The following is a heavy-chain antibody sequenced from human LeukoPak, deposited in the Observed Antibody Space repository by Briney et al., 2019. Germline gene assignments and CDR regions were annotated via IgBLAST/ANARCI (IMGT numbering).Heavy chain of an antibody. D-gene: IGHD3-10*01. CDR3: ARGLRVRGVMLNDAFDI. Sequence: PSETLSLTCTASGGSISSSSYYWGWIRQPPGKGLEWIGSIYYSGSTYYNPSLKSRVTISVDTSKNQFSLKLSSVTAADTAVYYCARGLRVRGVMLNDAFDIWGQGTMVTVSS. J-gene: IGHJ3*02. CDR1: GGSISSSSYY. V-gene: IGHV4-39*01. CDR2: IYYSGST.